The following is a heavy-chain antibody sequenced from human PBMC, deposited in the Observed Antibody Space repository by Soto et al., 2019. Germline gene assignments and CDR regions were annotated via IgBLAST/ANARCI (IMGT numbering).Heavy chain of an antibody. CDR1: GFSFSKYA. Sequence: GGSLTLSCAAPGFSFSKYAMNWLRQAPGKGLEWVSGISSSGGRTAYGDSVKGRFTISRDNSKDTLYLQMNSLRADDAAVYFCAKGHDFWPTYSYYYVRYVWGQGTTVTVSS. CDR3: AKGHDFWPTYSYYYVRYV. D-gene: IGHD3-3*01. V-gene: IGHV3-23*01. J-gene: IGHJ6*02. CDR2: ISSSGGRT.